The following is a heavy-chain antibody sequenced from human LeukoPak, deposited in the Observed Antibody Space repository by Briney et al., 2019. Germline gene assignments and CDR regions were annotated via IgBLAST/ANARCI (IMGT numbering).Heavy chain of an antibody. Sequence: GSLRLSCAASGFTFSDYYMSWIRQAPGKGLEWVSYITNSGSTIYYADSVKGPFTISRDNAKNSLYLQLNSMRAEDTAVYYCARVGAVAGTYYYYYMDVWGKGTTVTISS. CDR1: GFTFSDYY. V-gene: IGHV3-11*04. J-gene: IGHJ6*03. CDR2: ITNSGSTI. D-gene: IGHD6-19*01. CDR3: ARVGAVAGTYYYYYMDV.